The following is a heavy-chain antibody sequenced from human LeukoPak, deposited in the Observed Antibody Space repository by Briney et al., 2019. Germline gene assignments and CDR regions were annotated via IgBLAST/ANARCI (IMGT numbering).Heavy chain of an antibody. J-gene: IGHJ4*02. D-gene: IGHD6-13*01. CDR3: ASGGIAAAGTGNSFDY. CDR1: GGSFSGYY. Sequence: ASETLSLTCAVYGGSFSGYYWSWIRQPPGKGLEWIGEINHSGSTNYDPSLKSRVTISVDTSKNQFSLKLSSVTAADTAVYYCASGGIAAAGTGNSFDYWGQGTLVTVSS. V-gene: IGHV4-34*01. CDR2: INHSGST.